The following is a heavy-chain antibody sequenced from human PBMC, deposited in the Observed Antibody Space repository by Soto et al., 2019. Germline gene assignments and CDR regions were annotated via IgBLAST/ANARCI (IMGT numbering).Heavy chain of an antibody. D-gene: IGHD3-22*01. CDR3: AKSDYYCDSSGPPINAFDI. CDR2: ISGSGGST. Sequence: GGSLRLSCAASGFTFSSYAMSWVRQAPGKGLEWVSAISGSGGSTYYADSVKGRFTISRDNSKNTLYLQMNSLRAEDTAVYYCAKSDYYCDSSGPPINAFDIWGQGTMVTVSS. J-gene: IGHJ3*02. V-gene: IGHV3-23*01. CDR1: GFTFSSYA.